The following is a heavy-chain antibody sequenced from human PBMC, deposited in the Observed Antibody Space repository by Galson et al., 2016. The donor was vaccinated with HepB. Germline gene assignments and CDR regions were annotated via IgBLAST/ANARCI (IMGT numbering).Heavy chain of an antibody. CDR2: ISYDGTNK. V-gene: IGHV3-30*09. Sequence: PRLSCAASGFTFSDYWIHWVRQAPGKGLEWVAVISYDGTNKFYADSVRGRFAISRDNSKHTVFLQMNSLRPEDTAVFYCARARDTFFDSWGQGTLVTVPS. CDR3: ARARDTFFDS. CDR1: GFTFSDYW. J-gene: IGHJ4*02. D-gene: IGHD2/OR15-2a*01.